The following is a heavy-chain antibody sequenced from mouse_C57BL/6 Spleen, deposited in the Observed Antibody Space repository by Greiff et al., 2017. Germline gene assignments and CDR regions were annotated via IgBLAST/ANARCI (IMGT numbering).Heavy chain of an antibody. CDR3: ARHYDYDYAMDY. Sequence: VQLQQSGAELVRPGTSVKMSCKASGYTFTNYWIGWAKQRPGHGLAWIGDIYPGGGYTNYNEKFKGKATLTADKSSSTAYMQFSSLTSEDSAIYYCARHYDYDYAMDYWGQGTSVTVSS. J-gene: IGHJ4*01. V-gene: IGHV1-63*01. D-gene: IGHD2-4*01. CDR2: IYPGGGYT. CDR1: GYTFTNYW.